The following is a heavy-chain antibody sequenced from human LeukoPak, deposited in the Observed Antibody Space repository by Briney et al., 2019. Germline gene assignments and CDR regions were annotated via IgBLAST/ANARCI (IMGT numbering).Heavy chain of an antibody. CDR3: ARDSYYDSSGYYHDNAFDI. D-gene: IGHD3-22*01. V-gene: IGHV4-4*07. Sequence: SETLSLTCTVSGGSISSYYWSWIRQPAGKGLEWIGRIYTSGSTNYDPSLKSRVTMSVDTSKNQFSLKLSSVTAADTAVYYCARDSYYDSSGYYHDNAFDIWGQGTMVTVSS. J-gene: IGHJ3*02. CDR1: GGSISSYY. CDR2: IYTSGST.